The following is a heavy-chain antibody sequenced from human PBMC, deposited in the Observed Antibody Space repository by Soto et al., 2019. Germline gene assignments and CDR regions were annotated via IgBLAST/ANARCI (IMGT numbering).Heavy chain of an antibody. CDR1: GYSFTSYW. D-gene: IGHD1-26*01. CDR3: ATRISGSYPDGDY. J-gene: IGHJ4*02. Sequence: GESLKISCKGSGYSFTSYWISWVRQMPGKGLEWMGRIDPSDSYTNYSPSFQGHVTISADKSISTAYLQWSSLKASDTAMYYCATRISGSYPDGDYWGQGTLVTVSS. V-gene: IGHV5-10-1*01. CDR2: IDPSDSYT.